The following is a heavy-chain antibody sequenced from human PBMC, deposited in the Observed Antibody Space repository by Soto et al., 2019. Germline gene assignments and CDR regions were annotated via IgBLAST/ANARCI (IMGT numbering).Heavy chain of an antibody. CDR2: ISTDNGNT. D-gene: IGHD2-21*01. Sequence: GASVKVSCKASGYTFTNSGISWVRQAPGQGLEWMGWISTDNGNTNYAQHLQGRVSMTTDTSTSTAYMDLRSLRSEDTAVYYCARVDCGGECYLIDYWGPATLVTGS. CDR1: GYTFTNSG. J-gene: IGHJ4*01. V-gene: IGHV1-18*01. CDR3: ARVDCGGECYLIDY.